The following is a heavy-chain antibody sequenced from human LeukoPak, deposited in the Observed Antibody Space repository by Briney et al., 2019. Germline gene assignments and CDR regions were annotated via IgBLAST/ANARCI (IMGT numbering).Heavy chain of an antibody. D-gene: IGHD3-16*02. CDR3: ARDRGYDYVWGSYRYTGAFDI. Sequence: GGSLRLSCAASGFTFSDYNMNWVRQAPGKGLEWVSSITSSSSYMYYADSVKGRFTISRDNAGNSLYLQMNSLRAEDTAVYYCARDRGYDYVWGSYRYTGAFDIWGQGTMVTVSS. V-gene: IGHV3-21*01. CDR1: GFTFSDYN. J-gene: IGHJ3*02. CDR2: ITSSSSYM.